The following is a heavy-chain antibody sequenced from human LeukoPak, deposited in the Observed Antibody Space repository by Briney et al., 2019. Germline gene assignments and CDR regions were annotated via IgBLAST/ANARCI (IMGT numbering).Heavy chain of an antibody. J-gene: IGHJ4*02. CDR1: GFSLSTSGVG. V-gene: IGHV2-5*02. CDR3: AHRLDGFDY. CDR2: IYWDDDK. Sequence: SGPTLVKPTQTLTLTCTFSGFSLSTSGVGVGWIRQPPGKTLQWLALIYWDDDKRYSPSLKSRLTITKDTSKNQVVPTMTNMDPVDTATYYCAHRLDGFDYWGQGTLVTVSS.